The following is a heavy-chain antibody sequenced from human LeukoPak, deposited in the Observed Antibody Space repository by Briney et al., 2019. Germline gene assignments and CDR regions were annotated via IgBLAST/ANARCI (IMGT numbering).Heavy chain of an antibody. J-gene: IGHJ4*02. CDR3: TTERGSASWYEYYFDY. D-gene: IGHD6-13*01. CDR1: GFTFSNAW. CDR2: MKSKTDGGAT. V-gene: IGHV3-15*01. Sequence: PGGSLRLSCVASGFTFSNAWMSWVRQAPGKGLEWVGRMKSKTDGGATDYAAPVKGRFTISRDDSKNTLYLQMSSLKTEDTAAYYCTTERGSASWYEYYFDYWGQGTLVTVSS.